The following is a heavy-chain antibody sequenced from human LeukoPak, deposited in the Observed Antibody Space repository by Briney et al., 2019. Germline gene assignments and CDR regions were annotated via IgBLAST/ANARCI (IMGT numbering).Heavy chain of an antibody. CDR2: ISWNSGSI. V-gene: IGHV3-9*01. Sequence: PGGSLRLSCAASGFTFDDYAMHWVRQALGKGPEWVSGISWNSGSIGYADSVKGRFTISRDNAKNSLYLQMNSLRAEDTALYYCAKVDSGYYYYGMDVWGQGTTVTVSS. CDR1: GFTFDDYA. D-gene: IGHD6-25*01. J-gene: IGHJ6*02. CDR3: AKVDSGYYYYGMDV.